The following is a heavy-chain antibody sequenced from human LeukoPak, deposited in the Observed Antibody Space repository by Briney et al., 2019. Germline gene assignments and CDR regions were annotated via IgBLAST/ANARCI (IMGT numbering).Heavy chain of an antibody. CDR3: AKMWSSGWYYFDY. CDR2: ISWNSGSI. CDR1: GFTFSSYA. J-gene: IGHJ4*02. Sequence: GGSLRLSCAASGFTFSSYAMHWVRQAPGKGLEWVSGISWNSGSIGYADSVKGRFTISRDNAKNSLYLQMNSLRAEDTALYYCAKMWSSGWYYFDYWGQGTLVTVSS. V-gene: IGHV3-9*01. D-gene: IGHD6-19*01.